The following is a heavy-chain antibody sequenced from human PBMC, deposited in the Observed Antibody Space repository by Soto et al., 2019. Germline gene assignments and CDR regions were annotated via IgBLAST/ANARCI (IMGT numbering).Heavy chain of an antibody. CDR3: AAVAAANDAFDI. CDR2: IVVGRGNT. D-gene: IGHD2-15*01. J-gene: IGHJ3*02. CDR1: GFTFTSSA. V-gene: IGHV1-58*01. Sequence: GASVKVSCKASGFTFTSSAVQWVRQARGQRLEWIGWIVVGRGNTNYAQKFQERVTITRDMSTSTAYMELSSLRSEDTAVYYCAAVAAANDAFDIWGQGTMVTVSS.